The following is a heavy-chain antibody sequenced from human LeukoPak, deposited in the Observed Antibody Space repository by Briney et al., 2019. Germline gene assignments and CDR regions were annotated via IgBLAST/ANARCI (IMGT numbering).Heavy chain of an antibody. CDR2: ISWNSGSI. J-gene: IGHJ4*02. V-gene: IGHV3-9*01. Sequence: PGGSLRLSCAASGFTFDDYAMHWVRQAPGKGLEWVSGISWNSGSIGYADSVKGRFTISRDDAQNSLYLQMNSLRAEDTALYYCATYSGVHHKTFDDWGQGTLVTVSS. CDR1: GFTFDDYA. CDR3: ATYSGVHHKTFDD. D-gene: IGHD1-26*01.